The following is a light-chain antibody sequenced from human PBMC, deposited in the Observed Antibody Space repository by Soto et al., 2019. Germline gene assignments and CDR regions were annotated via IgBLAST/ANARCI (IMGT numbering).Light chain of an antibody. CDR3: QQYDNSAPLS. CDR2: DGS. J-gene: IGKJ4*01. Sequence: EIVFTQSPATLSLSPGDRATLSCGASQSIRSSYVAWYQQKAGLAPRLLIYDGSSRASGIPDRFSGSGSGTDFTLTIGRLEPEDFAVYYCQQYDNSAPLSFGG. V-gene: IGKV3D-20*01. CDR1: QSIRSSY.